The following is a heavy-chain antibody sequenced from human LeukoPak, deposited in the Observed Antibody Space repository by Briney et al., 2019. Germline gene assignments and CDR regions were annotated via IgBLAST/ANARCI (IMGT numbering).Heavy chain of an antibody. D-gene: IGHD6-13*01. V-gene: IGHV1-2*02. CDR3: AGGRISSSWFYYFDY. Sequence: ASVKVSCKASGYTFTGYYMHWVRQAPGQGLEWMGWINPNSGGTNYAQKFQGRVTMTRDTSTSTVYMELSSLRSEDTAVYYCAGGRISSSWFYYFDYWGQGTLVTVSS. J-gene: IGHJ4*02. CDR1: GYTFTGYY. CDR2: INPNSGGT.